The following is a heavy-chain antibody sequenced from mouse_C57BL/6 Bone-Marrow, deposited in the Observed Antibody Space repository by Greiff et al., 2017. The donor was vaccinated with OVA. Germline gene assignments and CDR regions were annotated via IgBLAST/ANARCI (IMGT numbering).Heavy chain of an antibody. CDR2: IYPRSGNT. D-gene: IGHD2-4*01. CDR3: ARCAVYDYDRYFDV. V-gene: IGHV1-81*01. CDR1: GYTFTSYG. Sequence: VQLVESGAELARPGASVKLSCKASGYTFTSYGISWVKQRTGQGLEWIGEIYPRSGNTYYNEKFKGKATLTADKSSSTAYMELRSLTSEDSAVYFCARCAVYDYDRYFDVWGTGTTVTVSS. J-gene: IGHJ1*03.